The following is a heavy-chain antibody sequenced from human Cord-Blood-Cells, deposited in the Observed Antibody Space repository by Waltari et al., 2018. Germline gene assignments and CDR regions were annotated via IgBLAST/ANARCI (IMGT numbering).Heavy chain of an antibody. D-gene: IGHD1-26*01. CDR2: INPNSGGT. CDR3: ARGERWGWYFDL. V-gene: IGHV1-2*02. J-gene: IGHJ2*01. CDR1: GYTFTGYY. Sequence: QVQLVQSGAEVKKPGASVKVSCKASGYTFTGYYMHWVRQAPGQGLEWMGWINPNSGGTTYAQKFQGRVTMTRDTSISTAYMELSRLRSDDTAVYYCARGERWGWYFDLWGRGTLVTVSS.